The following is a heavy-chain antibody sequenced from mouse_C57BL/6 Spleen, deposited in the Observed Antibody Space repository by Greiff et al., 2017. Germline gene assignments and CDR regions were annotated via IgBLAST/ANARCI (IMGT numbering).Heavy chain of an antibody. CDR3: AKKRGLTGVPNWYFDV. J-gene: IGHJ1*03. D-gene: IGHD4-1*01. CDR1: GYTFTSYW. CDR2: IHPNSGST. Sequence: VQLQQSGAELVKPGASVKLSCKASGYTFTSYWMHWVKQRPGQGLEWIGMIHPNSGSTNYNEKFKSKATLTVDKSSSTAYMQLSSLTSEDSAVYYCAKKRGLTGVPNWYFDVWGTGTTVTVSS. V-gene: IGHV1-64*01.